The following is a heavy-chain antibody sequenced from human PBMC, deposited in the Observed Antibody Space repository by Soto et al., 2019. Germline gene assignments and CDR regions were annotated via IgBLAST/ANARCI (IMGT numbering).Heavy chain of an antibody. CDR2: INAGNGNT. CDR1: GYTFTSYG. V-gene: IGHV1-3*01. J-gene: IGHJ6*02. CDR3: ARDPNDSSGYSHHYYYGMDV. D-gene: IGHD3-22*01. Sequence: ASVKVSCKASGYTFTSYGIHWVRQAPGQRLEWTGWINAGNGNTKYSEKFQGRVTITRDTSASTAYLELSSLRSEDTAVYYCARDPNDSSGYSHHYYYGMDVWGQGTTVTVSS.